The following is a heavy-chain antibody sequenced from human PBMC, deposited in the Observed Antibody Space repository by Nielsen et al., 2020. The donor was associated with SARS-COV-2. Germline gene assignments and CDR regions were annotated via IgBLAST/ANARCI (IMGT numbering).Heavy chain of an antibody. D-gene: IGHD3-10*01. Sequence: RQAAGQGLEWIGYIYYSGSTNYNPSLKSRVTISVDTSKNQFSLKLSSVTAADTAVYYCARDRWFGELLNGMDVWGQGTTVTVSS. V-gene: IGHV4-59*01. J-gene: IGHJ6*02. CDR3: ARDRWFGELLNGMDV. CDR2: IYYSGST.